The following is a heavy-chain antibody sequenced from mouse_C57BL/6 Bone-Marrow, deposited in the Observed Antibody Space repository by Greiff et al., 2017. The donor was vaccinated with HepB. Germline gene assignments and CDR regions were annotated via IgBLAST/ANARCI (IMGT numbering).Heavy chain of an antibody. J-gene: IGHJ4*01. CDR2: ISGGGGNT. V-gene: IGHV5-9*01. CDR3: ARSLGVDY. CDR1: GFTFSSYT. Sequence: EVKLVESGGGLVKPGGSLKLSCAASGFTFSSYTMSWVCQTPEKRLEWVATISGGGGNTYYSDSVKGRFTISRDNAKNTLYLQMSSLRSEDTALFCCARSLGVDYWGQGTAVTVSS. D-gene: IGHD6-1*01.